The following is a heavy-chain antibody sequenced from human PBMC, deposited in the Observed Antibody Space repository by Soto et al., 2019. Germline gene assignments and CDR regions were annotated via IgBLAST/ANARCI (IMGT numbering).Heavy chain of an antibody. J-gene: IGHJ6*02. CDR2: IDPIDSYV. Sequence: EVQLAQSGAEVKKPGESLRISCKGSGYRFSTYWISWVRQMPGKGLEWMGRIDPIDSYVKYSPSFQGHVTMSADKSINTVYLEWSSLKASDTAMYYCARPHGPGASDFHYGMDVWGQGTTVTVSS. CDR3: ARPHGPGASDFHYGMDV. CDR1: GYRFSTYW. V-gene: IGHV5-10-1*03.